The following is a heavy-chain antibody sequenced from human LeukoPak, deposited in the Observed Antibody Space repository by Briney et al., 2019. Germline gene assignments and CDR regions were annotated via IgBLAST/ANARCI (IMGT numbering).Heavy chain of an antibody. CDR3: ARDIAAAGTSVYYYGMDV. CDR1: GDSVSSNSAA. J-gene: IGHJ6*02. V-gene: IGHV6-1*01. D-gene: IGHD6-13*01. CDR2: TYYRSKWYN. Sequence: SRTLSLTCAISGDSVSSNSAAWNWIRQSPSRGLEWLGRTYYRSKWYNDYAVSVKSRITINPDTSKNQFSLQLNSVTPEDTAVYYCARDIAAAGTSVYYYGMDVWGQGTTVTVSS.